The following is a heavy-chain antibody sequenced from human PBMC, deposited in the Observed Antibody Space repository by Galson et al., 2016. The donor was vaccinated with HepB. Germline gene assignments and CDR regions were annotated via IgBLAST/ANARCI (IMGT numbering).Heavy chain of an antibody. Sequence: SLRLSCASFGFSISSYAMDWVRQAPGKGPEWVSEIRDSDDNTYYADSVKGRFTISRDSSENTLSLQMRSLRVEDTAIYYCARRMGVTARLFFADWGQGTLVTVSS. CDR1: GFSISSYA. CDR3: ARRMGVTARLFFAD. D-gene: IGHD2-21*02. V-gene: IGHV3-23*01. CDR2: IRDSDDNT. J-gene: IGHJ4*02.